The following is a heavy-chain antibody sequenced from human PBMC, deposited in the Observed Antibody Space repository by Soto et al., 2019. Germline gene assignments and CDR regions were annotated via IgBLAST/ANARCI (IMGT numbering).Heavy chain of an antibody. CDR3: ARTDHSPQFPFDY. V-gene: IGHV1-69*13. Sequence: GASVKVSCKASGGTFSSYAISWVRQAPGQGLEWMGGIIPIFGTANYAQKFQGRVTITADESTSTAYMELSSLRSEDTAVYYCARTDHSPQFPFDYWGQGTLVTVSS. J-gene: IGHJ4*02. D-gene: IGHD6-13*01. CDR2: IIPIFGTA. CDR1: GGTFSSYA.